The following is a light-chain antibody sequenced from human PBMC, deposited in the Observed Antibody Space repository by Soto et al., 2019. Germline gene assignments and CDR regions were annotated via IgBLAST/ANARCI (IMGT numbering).Light chain of an antibody. CDR2: EVT. CDR1: RSDVGGYNY. J-gene: IGLJ3*02. CDR3: SSYAASNNFYFV. V-gene: IGLV2-8*01. Sequence: QSALTQPPSASGSPGQSVTISCTGTRSDVGGYNYVSWYQQYPGRAPKLMIYEVTNRPSGVPDRFSGSKSGNTASLTVSGLQAEDEADYYCSSYAASNNFYFVFGGGTKLTVL.